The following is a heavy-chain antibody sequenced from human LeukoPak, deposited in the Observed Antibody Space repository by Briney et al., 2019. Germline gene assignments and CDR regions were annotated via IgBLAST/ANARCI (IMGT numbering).Heavy chain of an antibody. CDR3: ARDGSITMVREYDAFDI. CDR1: GFTFSDYY. CDR2: ISSSSSYT. J-gene: IGHJ3*02. Sequence: GGSLRLSCAASGFTFSDYYMSWIRQAPGKGLEWVSDISSSSSYTNYADSVKGRFTISRDNAKNSLYLQMNSLRAEDTAVYYCARDGSITMVREYDAFDIWGQGTMVTVSS. D-gene: IGHD3-10*01. V-gene: IGHV3-11*05.